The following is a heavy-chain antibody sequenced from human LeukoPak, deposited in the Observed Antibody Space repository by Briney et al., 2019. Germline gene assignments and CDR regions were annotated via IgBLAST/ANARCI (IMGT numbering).Heavy chain of an antibody. J-gene: IGHJ3*02. D-gene: IGHD1-26*01. V-gene: IGHV1-18*01. CDR1: GYTFTSYG. Sequence: GASVKVSCKASGYTFTSYGISWVRQAPGQGLEWMGWISAYNGNTNYAQKLQGRVTMTTDTSTSTAYMELRSLRSDDTAVYYCARLIVGAPESYAFDIWGQGTMVTVSS. CDR2: ISAYNGNT. CDR3: ARLIVGAPESYAFDI.